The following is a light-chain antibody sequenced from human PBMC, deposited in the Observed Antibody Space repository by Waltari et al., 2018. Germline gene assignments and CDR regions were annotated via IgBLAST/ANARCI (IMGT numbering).Light chain of an antibody. CDR2: KAS. CDR3: QQYRNLWT. J-gene: IGKJ1*01. Sequence: DIQMTQSPSTLSASVGDRVTITCRASQSLRNWLAWYQQKPGKAPKVLIYKASTLESGVPSRFSGRGSGTEFTLTISSLQPDDFATYYCQQYRNLWTFGQGTKVEIK. V-gene: IGKV1-5*03. CDR1: QSLRNW.